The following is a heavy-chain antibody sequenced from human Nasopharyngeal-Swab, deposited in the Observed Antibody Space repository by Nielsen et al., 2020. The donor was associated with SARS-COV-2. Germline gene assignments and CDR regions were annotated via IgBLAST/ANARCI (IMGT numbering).Heavy chain of an antibody. J-gene: IGHJ6*02. CDR3: ARDRPNYGMDV. CDR2: IYYSGST. Sequence: SETLSLTCTVSVGSISGYYWSWIRQPPGRGLGWIGNIYYSGSTKYNPSLESRVTISVDTSKKQFSLRMTSVTAADTAVYYCARDRPNYGMDVWGQGTTVTVSS. V-gene: IGHV4-59*01. CDR1: VGSISGYY.